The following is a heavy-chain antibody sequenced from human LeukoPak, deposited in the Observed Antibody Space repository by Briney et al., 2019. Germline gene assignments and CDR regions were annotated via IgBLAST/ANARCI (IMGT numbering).Heavy chain of an antibody. D-gene: IGHD2-15*01. CDR2: VSSSGSTI. CDR3: ARDGDYWDY. Sequence: GGSLRLSCAASGFTFSSYEMNWVRQAPGKGLEWVSYVSSSGSTIYYADSVKGRFTISRDNAKNSLYLQMNSLRAEDTAVYYCARDGDYWDYWGQGTLVTVSS. CDR1: GFTFSSYE. J-gene: IGHJ4*02. V-gene: IGHV3-48*03.